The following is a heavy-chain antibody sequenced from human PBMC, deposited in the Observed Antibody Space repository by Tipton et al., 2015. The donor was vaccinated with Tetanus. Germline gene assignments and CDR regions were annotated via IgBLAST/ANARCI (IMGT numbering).Heavy chain of an antibody. CDR1: GGSMDGFY. V-gene: IGHV4-4*07. Sequence: LSLTCTVSGGSMDGFYWSWIRQSAGKGLEWIGRIYRSGVTIYNPSLKSRVTMSMDMSRNQVSLTLTSVTLADTAIYYCARVLRYSTSGGWDDAFDIWGQGTLVTVSS. J-gene: IGHJ3*02. CDR2: IYRSGVT. CDR3: ARVLRYSTSGGWDDAFDI. D-gene: IGHD6-19*01.